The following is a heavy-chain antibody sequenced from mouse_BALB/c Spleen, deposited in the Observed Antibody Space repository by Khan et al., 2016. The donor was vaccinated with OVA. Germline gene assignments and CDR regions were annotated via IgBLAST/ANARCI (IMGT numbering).Heavy chain of an antibody. CDR1: GFSLTSYG. V-gene: IGHV2-9*02. Sequence: QVQLKESGPGLVAPSQSLSITCTVSGFSLTSYGVHWVRQPPGKGLEWLGLIWAGGSTNYNSALMSGLTINNDNSNSKVFLKMNSLHTDDTAMDYCARDYGSSFEYFEVWGAGTTVTVSA. D-gene: IGHD1-1*01. J-gene: IGHJ1*01. CDR3: ARDYGSSFEYFEV. CDR2: IWAGGST.